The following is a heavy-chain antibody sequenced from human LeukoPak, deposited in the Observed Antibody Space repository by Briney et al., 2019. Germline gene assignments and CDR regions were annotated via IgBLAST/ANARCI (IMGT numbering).Heavy chain of an antibody. CDR1: GFTFSGSA. J-gene: IGHJ4*02. CDR3: TRLGYYYGSGSPNQY. V-gene: IGHV3-73*01. Sequence: GGSLKLSCAASGFTFSGSAMHWVRQASGKGLEWVGRIRSKANSYATAYAASVKGRFTISRDDSKNTAYLQMNSLKTEDTAVYYCTRLGYYYGSGSPNQYWGQGTLVTVSS. D-gene: IGHD3-10*01. CDR2: IRSKANSYAT.